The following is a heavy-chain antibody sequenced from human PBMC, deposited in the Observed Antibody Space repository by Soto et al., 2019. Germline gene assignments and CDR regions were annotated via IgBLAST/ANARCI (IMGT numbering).Heavy chain of an antibody. Sequence: GESLKISCKGSGYNFAIYWIAWVRQMPGKGLEYMGIIYPGDSDTRYSPSFQGQVTFSADKSINTAYLQWSSLKASDTAMYYCARHGFYGDYASNYFDPWGQGTLVTVSS. J-gene: IGHJ5*02. V-gene: IGHV5-51*01. CDR1: GYNFAIYW. CDR2: IYPGDSDT. D-gene: IGHD4-17*01. CDR3: ARHGFYGDYASNYFDP.